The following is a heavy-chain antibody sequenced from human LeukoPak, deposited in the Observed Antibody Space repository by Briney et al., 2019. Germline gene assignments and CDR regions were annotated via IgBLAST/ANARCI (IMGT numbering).Heavy chain of an antibody. CDR1: GGSISSGTYY. Sequence: PSETLSLTCTVSGGSISSGTYYWSWIRQPPGKGLEWVGYISYSGSTNYNPSLKSRVTISVDTSKNQSSLKLSSVTAADTAVYYCARKWSIAARPDAFDIWGQGTMVTVSS. CDR2: ISYSGST. D-gene: IGHD6-6*01. V-gene: IGHV4-61*01. J-gene: IGHJ3*02. CDR3: ARKWSIAARPDAFDI.